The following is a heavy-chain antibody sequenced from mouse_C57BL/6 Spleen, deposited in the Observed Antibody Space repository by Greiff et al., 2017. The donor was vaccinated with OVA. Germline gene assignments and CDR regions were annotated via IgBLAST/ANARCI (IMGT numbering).Heavy chain of an antibody. V-gene: IGHV1-64*01. Sequence: VQLQQPGAELVKPGASVKLSCKASGYTFTSYWMHWVKQRPGQGLEWIGMIHPNSGSTNYNEKFKSKATLTVDKSSSTAYMQLSSLTSEDSAVYYCARFPITTVVATEYFDVWGTGTTVTVSS. CDR3: ARFPITTVVATEYFDV. CDR2: IHPNSGST. J-gene: IGHJ1*03. D-gene: IGHD1-1*01. CDR1: GYTFTSYW.